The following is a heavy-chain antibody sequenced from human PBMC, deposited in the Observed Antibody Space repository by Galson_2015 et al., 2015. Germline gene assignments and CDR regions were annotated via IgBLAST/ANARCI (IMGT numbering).Heavy chain of an antibody. V-gene: IGHV3-21*01. CDR1: GFTFSSYS. CDR2: ISSSSSYI. J-gene: IGHJ5*02. CDR3: ATARAGDLSGFGGFDP. Sequence: SLRLSCAASGFTFSSYSMNWVRQAPGKGLEWVSSISSSSSYIYYADSVKGRFTISRDNAKNSLYLQMNSLRAEDTAVYCCATARAGDLSGFGGFDPWGQGTLVTVSS. D-gene: IGHD3-10*01.